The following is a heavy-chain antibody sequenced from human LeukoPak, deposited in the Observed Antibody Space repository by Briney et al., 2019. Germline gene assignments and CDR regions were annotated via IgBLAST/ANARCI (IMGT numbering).Heavy chain of an antibody. V-gene: IGHV4-4*07. CDR1: GGSISSYY. CDR3: ARDVDRFLEWSQRYYYYMDV. Sequence: SETLSLTCTVSGGSISSYYWSWIRQPAGKGPEWIGRIYTSGSTNYNPSLKSRVTMSVDTSKNQFSLKLSSVTAADTAVYYCARDVDRFLEWSQRYYYYMDVWGKGTTVTVSS. CDR2: IYTSGST. D-gene: IGHD3-3*01. J-gene: IGHJ6*03.